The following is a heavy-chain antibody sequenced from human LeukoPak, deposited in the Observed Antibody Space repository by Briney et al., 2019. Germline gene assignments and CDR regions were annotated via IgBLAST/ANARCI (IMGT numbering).Heavy chain of an antibody. D-gene: IGHD6-13*01. Sequence: SETLSLTCTVSGGSISSYYRSWIRQPPGKGLEWIGYISYSGSTNYNPSLKSRVTISVDASKNQFSLRLTSVTAADTAVYYCARDQGSSWFDYWGQGTLVTVSS. CDR3: ARDQGSSWFDY. V-gene: IGHV4-59*01. CDR2: ISYSGST. J-gene: IGHJ4*02. CDR1: GGSISSYY.